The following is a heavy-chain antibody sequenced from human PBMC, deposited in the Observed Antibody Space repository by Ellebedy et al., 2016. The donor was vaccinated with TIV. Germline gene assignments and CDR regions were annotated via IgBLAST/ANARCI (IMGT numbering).Heavy chain of an antibody. CDR2: ISAYNGNT. V-gene: IGHV1-18*01. CDR3: ARKNHYNYGMDI. D-gene: IGHD2-2*02. J-gene: IGHJ6*02. CDR1: GYTFTSYG. Sequence: AASVKVSCKASGYTFTSYGISWVRQAPGQGLEWMGWISAYNGNTNYAQKFQGRVTFTRDTFASTAYMEVSSLRSEDTAVYYCARKNHYNYGMDIWGQGTTVTVSS.